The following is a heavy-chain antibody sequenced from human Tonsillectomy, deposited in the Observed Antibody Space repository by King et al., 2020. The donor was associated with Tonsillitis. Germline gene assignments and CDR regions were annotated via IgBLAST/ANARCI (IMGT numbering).Heavy chain of an antibody. CDR3: ARDFRWGSGSYCYFDY. CDR2: INPSGGST. V-gene: IGHV1-46*01. J-gene: IGHJ4*02. CDR1: GYTFTSYY. Sequence: QLVQSGAEVKKLGASVKVSCKASGYTFTSYYMHWVRQAPGQGLEWMGIINPSGGSTSYAQKFQGRVTMTRDTSTSTVYMELSSPRSEDTAVYYCARDFRWGSGSYCYFDYWGQGTLVTVSS. D-gene: IGHD1-26*01.